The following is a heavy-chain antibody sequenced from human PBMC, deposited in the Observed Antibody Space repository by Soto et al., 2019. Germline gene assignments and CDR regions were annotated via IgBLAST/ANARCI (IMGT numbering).Heavy chain of an antibody. CDR1: EFAFRSYW. D-gene: IGHD3-16*01. CDR3: ASGVVGGVIVH. V-gene: IGHV3-74*01. J-gene: IGHJ5*02. CDR2: INNDETTT. Sequence: EVQLVESGGGLVQPGGSLRLSCAASEFAFRSYWMHWVRQVPGKGLVWVSRINNDETTTNYADSVKGRFTISRDNAENTLYLQMNSLRVEDTAVYYCASGVVGGVIVHWGQGTLVTVSS.